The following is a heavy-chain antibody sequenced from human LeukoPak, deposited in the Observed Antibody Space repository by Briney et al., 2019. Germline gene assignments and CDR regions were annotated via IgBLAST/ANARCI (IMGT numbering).Heavy chain of an antibody. V-gene: IGHV4-34*01. D-gene: IGHD3-22*01. CDR1: GVSFSGYY. CDR2: INHSGST. Sequence: PSETLSLTCAVYGVSFSGYYWSWIRQPPGKGLEWIGGINHSGSTNYNPSLKSRVSISVAMSKNQFSLKLTSVLAADTAEYYCARQSDYDIDTSHYMDVWGKGTTVTVSS. CDR3: ARQSDYDIDTSHYMDV. J-gene: IGHJ6*03.